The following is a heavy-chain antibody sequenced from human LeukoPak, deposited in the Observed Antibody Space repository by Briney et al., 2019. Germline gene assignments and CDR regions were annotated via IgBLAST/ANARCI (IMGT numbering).Heavy chain of an antibody. CDR3: AKGSRYKYYHDSSGYYLDY. CDR2: IWYDGSNK. CDR1: GFTFSTYG. D-gene: IGHD3-22*01. J-gene: IGHJ4*02. V-gene: IGHV3-33*06. Sequence: GRSLRLSCAASGFTFSTYGMHWVRQAPGKGLEWVAVIWYDGSNKYYADSVKGRFTISRDNSKNTLYLQMNSLRAEDTAVYYCAKGSRYKYYHDSSGYYLDYWGQGTLVTVSS.